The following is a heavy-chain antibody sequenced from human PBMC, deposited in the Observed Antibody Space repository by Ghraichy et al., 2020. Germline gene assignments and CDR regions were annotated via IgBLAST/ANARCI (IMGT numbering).Heavy chain of an antibody. Sequence: GESLNISCKGSGYSFTSYWIAWVRQIPGKGLEWMGIIYPGDSDTRYSPSFQGQVTISVDKSISTAYLQWSSLKASDTAMYFCARPLSSSWYYFDYWGQGTLVTVSS. CDR1: GYSFTSYW. CDR3: ARPLSSSWYYFDY. J-gene: IGHJ4*02. V-gene: IGHV5-51*01. D-gene: IGHD6-13*01. CDR2: IYPGDSDT.